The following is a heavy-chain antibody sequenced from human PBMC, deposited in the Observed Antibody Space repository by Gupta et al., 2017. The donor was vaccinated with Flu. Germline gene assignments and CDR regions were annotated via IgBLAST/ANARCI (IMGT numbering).Heavy chain of an antibody. CDR2: IHYSGTT. CDR3: ARQGVGGGYIYGRDY. Sequence: WGWIRQPPGKGLEWIGSIHYSGTTYYDASLKSRVTISVDTSNNQFSLKLSSVTAADTAVYFCARQGVGGGYIYGRDYWGQGTLVIVSP. J-gene: IGHJ4*02. V-gene: IGHV4-39*01. D-gene: IGHD5-18*01.